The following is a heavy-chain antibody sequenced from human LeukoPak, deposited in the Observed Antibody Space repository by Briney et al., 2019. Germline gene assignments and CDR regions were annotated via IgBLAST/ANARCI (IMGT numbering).Heavy chain of an antibody. V-gene: IGHV3-74*01. CDR3: TREGMAVAGMDY. J-gene: IGHJ4*02. CDR1: GCTFSNYW. Sequence: GGSLRLSCAASGCTFSNYWMHWVRQAPGKGLVWVSRINNDGSSTSSADSVKGRFTISRDNAKNTLHLQINSLRAEDTAVYYCTREGMAVAGMDYWGQGTLVSVSS. CDR2: INNDGSST. D-gene: IGHD6-19*01.